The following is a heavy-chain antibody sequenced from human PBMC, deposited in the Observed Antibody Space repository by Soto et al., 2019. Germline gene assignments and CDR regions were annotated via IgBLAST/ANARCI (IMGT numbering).Heavy chain of an antibody. CDR3: ARAIDSSGYYLRYYFDY. CDR2: IYCSGST. D-gene: IGHD3-22*01. J-gene: IGHJ4*02. CDR1: GGSISSGDYY. V-gene: IGHV4-30-4*01. Sequence: SETLSLTCTVSGGSISSGDYYWSWLRQPPGKGLEWIGYIYCSGSTYYNPSLKSRVTISVDTSKNQFSLKLSSVTAADTAVYYCARAIDSSGYYLRYYFDYWGQGTLVTVSS.